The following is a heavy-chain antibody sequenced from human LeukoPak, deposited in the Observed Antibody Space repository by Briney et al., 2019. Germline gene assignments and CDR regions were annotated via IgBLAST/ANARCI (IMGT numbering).Heavy chain of an antibody. CDR3: ARGYSNAWLNWFDP. CDR1: GFTFTSYA. D-gene: IGHD1-26*01. V-gene: IGHV3-23*01. Sequence: GGSLRLSCAASGFTFTSYAMSWVRQAPGKGLEWVSAISGSVGSTYFADSVKGRFTISRDNAKSTLYLQMDSLRDEDTALYYCARGYSNAWLNWFDPWGQGTLVTVSS. J-gene: IGHJ5*02. CDR2: ISGSVGST.